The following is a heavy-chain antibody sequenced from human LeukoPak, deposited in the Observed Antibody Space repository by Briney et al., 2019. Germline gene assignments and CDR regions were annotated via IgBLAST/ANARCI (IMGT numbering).Heavy chain of an antibody. J-gene: IGHJ5*02. V-gene: IGHV4-59*12. Sequence: SETLSLTCTVSGGSISSYYWSWIRQPPGKGLEWIGYIYYSGSTYYNPSLKSRVTISVDTSKNQFSLKLSSVTAADTAVYYCARPTCSGGSCYSTWFDPWGQGTLVTVSS. CDR2: IYYSGST. CDR3: ARPTCSGGSCYSTWFDP. D-gene: IGHD2-15*01. CDR1: GGSISSYY.